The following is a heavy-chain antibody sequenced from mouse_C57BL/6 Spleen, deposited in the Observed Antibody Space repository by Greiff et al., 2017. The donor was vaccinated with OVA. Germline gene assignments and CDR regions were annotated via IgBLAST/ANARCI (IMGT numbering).Heavy chain of an antibody. D-gene: IGHD3-3*01. CDR2: INPSDSDT. V-gene: IGHV1-74*01. J-gene: IGHJ2*01. Sequence: QVQLQQSGAELVKPGASVKVSCKASGYTFTSYWMHWVRQRPGQGLEWIGRINPSDSDTNYTQKFKGKATLTVDTSSSKAYLQLDSTASEDSAVYYCERGGLPGYWGQGTTLTVSS. CDR3: ERGGLPGY. CDR1: GYTFTSYW.